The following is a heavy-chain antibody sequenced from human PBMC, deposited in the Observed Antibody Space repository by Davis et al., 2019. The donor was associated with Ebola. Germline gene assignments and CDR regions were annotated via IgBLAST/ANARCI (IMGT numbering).Heavy chain of an antibody. CDR2: ISAYNGNT. V-gene: IGHV1-18*01. Sequence: ASVKVSCKASGYTFTSYGISWVRQAPGQGLEWMGWISAYNGNTNYAQRLQGRVTMTTDTSTSTAYMELRSLRSDDTAVYYCARGDEMATITGFDYWGQGTLVTVSS. J-gene: IGHJ4*02. D-gene: IGHD5-24*01. CDR3: ARGDEMATITGFDY. CDR1: GYTFTSYG.